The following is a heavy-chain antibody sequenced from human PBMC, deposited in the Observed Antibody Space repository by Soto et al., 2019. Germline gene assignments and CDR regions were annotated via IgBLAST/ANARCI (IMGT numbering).Heavy chain of an antibody. CDR1: GFTFSSYA. J-gene: IGHJ6*02. Sequence: PGGSLRLSCAASGFTFSSYAMSWVRQAPGKGLEWVSAISGSGGSTYYADSVKGRFTISRDNSKNTLYLQMNSLKASDTAMYYCASISNDNHLYYYGMDVWGQGTTVTVSS. V-gene: IGHV3-23*01. CDR2: ISGSGGST. CDR3: ASISNDNHLYYYGMDV. D-gene: IGHD3-22*01.